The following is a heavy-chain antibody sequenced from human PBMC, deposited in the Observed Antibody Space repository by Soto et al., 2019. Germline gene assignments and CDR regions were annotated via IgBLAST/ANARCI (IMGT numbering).Heavy chain of an antibody. CDR3: ARGNYIVVAYYYYYYYYMDV. J-gene: IGHJ6*03. V-gene: IGHV1-8*01. D-gene: IGHD2-2*01. Sequence: QVQLVQSGAEVKKPGASVKVSCKASGYTFTSYDINWVRQATGQGLEWMGWMNPNSGNTGYAQKFQGRVTMTRNTSISTAYMELSSLRSEDTAVYYCARGNYIVVAYYYYYYYYMDVWGKGTTVTVSS. CDR2: MNPNSGNT. CDR1: GYTFTSYD.